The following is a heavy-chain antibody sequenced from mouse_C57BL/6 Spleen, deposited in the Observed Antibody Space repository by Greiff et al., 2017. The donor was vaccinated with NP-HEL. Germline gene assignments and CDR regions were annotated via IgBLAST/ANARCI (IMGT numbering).Heavy chain of an antibody. D-gene: IGHD1-1*01. Sequence: VQLKQSGPELVKPGASVKISCKASGYSFTGYYMNWVKQSPEKSLEWIGEINPSTGGTTYNQKFKAKATLTVDKSSSTAYMQLKSLTSEDSAVYYCARPTVVARGYFDVWGTGTTVTVSS. CDR2: INPSTGGT. J-gene: IGHJ1*03. CDR1: GYSFTGYY. CDR3: ARPTVVARGYFDV. V-gene: IGHV1-42*01.